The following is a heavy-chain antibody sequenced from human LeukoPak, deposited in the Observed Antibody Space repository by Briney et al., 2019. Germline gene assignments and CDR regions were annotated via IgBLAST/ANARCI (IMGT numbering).Heavy chain of an antibody. V-gene: IGHV3-23*01. CDR3: AKDDSDIVVVPAAYSDY. D-gene: IGHD2-2*01. J-gene: IGHJ4*02. Sequence: PGGTLRLSCAASGFTFSNYGMSWVRQAPGKGLEWVSSISGSGGSTYYADSVKGRFSISRDNSKNTLYLQMNSLRAEDTAVYYCAKDDSDIVVVPAAYSDYWGQGTLVTVSS. CDR1: GFTFSNYG. CDR2: ISGSGGST.